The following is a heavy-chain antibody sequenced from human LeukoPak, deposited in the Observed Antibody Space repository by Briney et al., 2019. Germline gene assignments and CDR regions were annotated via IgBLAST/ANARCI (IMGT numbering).Heavy chain of an antibody. Sequence: SETLSLTCAVYGGSFSGYYWSWIRQPPGKRREWIGEINHSGSTNYNPSLTSRVTISVDTSKNQFSLKLSSVTAADTAVYYCARESSSGWYYFDYWGQGTLVTVSS. CDR3: ARESSSGWYYFDY. CDR1: GGSFSGYY. D-gene: IGHD6-19*01. V-gene: IGHV4-34*01. CDR2: INHSGST. J-gene: IGHJ4*02.